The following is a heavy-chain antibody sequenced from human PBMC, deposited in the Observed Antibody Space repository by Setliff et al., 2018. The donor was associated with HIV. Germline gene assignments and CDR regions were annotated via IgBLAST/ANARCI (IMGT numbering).Heavy chain of an antibody. CDR2: IYYSGST. D-gene: IGHD6-13*01. V-gene: IGHV4-39*01. CDR3: ACGAAAGTDYYYYYYMDV. J-gene: IGHJ6*03. Sequence: SETLSLTFTVSGGSISSSSYYWGWIRQPPGKGLEWIGSIYYSGSTYYNPSLKSRVTISVDTSKNQFSLKLSSVTAADTAVYYCACGAAAGTDYYYYYYMDVWGKGTTVTVS. CDR1: GGSISSSSYY.